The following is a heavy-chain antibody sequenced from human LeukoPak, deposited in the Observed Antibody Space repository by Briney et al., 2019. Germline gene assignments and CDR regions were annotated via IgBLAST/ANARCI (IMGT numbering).Heavy chain of an antibody. CDR3: AKTLRPPGVVTREDYYYYGMDI. CDR1: GFTFSSYG. D-gene: IGHD4-23*01. V-gene: IGHV3-30*18. CDR2: ISYDGSNK. Sequence: PGGSLRLSCAASGFTFSSYGMHWVRQAPGKGLEWVAVISYDGSNKYYADSVKGRFTISRDNSKNTLYLQMNSLRAEDTAVYYCAKTLRPPGVVTREDYYYYGMDIWGQGTTVTVSS. J-gene: IGHJ6*02.